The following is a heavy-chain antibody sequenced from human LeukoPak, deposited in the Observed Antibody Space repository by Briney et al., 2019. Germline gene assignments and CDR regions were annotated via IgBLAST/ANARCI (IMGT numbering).Heavy chain of an antibody. CDR2: FHDSGSA. Sequence: SETLSLTCTVSGDSISSYFWSWIRQPPGKGLEWIGYFHDSGSANYNPSLKSRITMSVDTSRNQFSLKLRSVTAADTAVYYCARDSHSVDTATPRGFDPWGQGTLVTVSS. V-gene: IGHV4-59*01. D-gene: IGHD2-15*01. J-gene: IGHJ5*02. CDR1: GDSISSYF. CDR3: ARDSHSVDTATPRGFDP.